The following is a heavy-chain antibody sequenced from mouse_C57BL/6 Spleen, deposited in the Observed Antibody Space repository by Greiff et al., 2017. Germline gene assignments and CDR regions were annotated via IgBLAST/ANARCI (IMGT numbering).Heavy chain of an antibody. CDR3: ARGDSLLTLYFDY. J-gene: IGHJ2*01. V-gene: IGHV1-52*01. D-gene: IGHD1-2*01. CDR2: IDPSDSET. CDR1: GYTFTSYW. Sequence: QVQLQQPGAELVRPGSSVKLSCKASGYTFTSYWMHWVKQRPIQGLEWIGNIDPSDSETHYNQKFKDKATLTVDKSSSTAYMQLSSLTSEDSAVYYCARGDSLLTLYFDYWGQGTTLTVSS.